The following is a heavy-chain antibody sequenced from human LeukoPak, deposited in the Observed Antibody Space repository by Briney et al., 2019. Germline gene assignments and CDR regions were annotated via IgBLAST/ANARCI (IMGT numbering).Heavy chain of an antibody. V-gene: IGHV3-21*01. D-gene: IGHD3-16*01. Sequence: GGSLRPSCAASGFTFSSYSMNWVRQAPGKGLEWVSSISSSSSYIYYADSVKGRFTISRDNAKNSLYLQMNSLRAEDTAVYYCARDAYHDAFDIWGQGTMVTVSS. J-gene: IGHJ3*02. CDR3: ARDAYHDAFDI. CDR1: GFTFSSYS. CDR2: ISSSSSYI.